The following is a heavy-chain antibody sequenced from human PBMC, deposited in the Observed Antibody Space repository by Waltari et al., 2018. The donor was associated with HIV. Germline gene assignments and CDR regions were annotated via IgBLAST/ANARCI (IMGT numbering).Heavy chain of an antibody. V-gene: IGHV3-15*01. CDR2: IKSNTDGGTT. CDR3: TTVGGGTRDY. Sequence: EVLLVECGGGLGKPGGSLRLSCADSGFTFSDAWMSWVRQAPGKGLEWVGRIKSNTDGGTTDYAAPVKGRFTISRDDSKTTLYLEMNSLKTEDTAVYYCTTVGGGTRDYWGQGTLITVSS. J-gene: IGHJ4*02. CDR1: GFTFSDAW. D-gene: IGHD3-16*01.